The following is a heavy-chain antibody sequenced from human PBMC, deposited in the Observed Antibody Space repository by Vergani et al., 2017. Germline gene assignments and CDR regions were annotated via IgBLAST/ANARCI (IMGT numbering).Heavy chain of an antibody. V-gene: IGHV3-30*03. D-gene: IGHD1-1*01. CDR1: GFPFSDYG. J-gene: IGHJ6*03. Sequence: VQLVESGGGEVEPGRSLRLSCSAAGFPFSDYGVHWVRQAPGKGLGWVSVISYDGNKKNYADSVKGRFTISRDNSKNTLYLEMNALRAEDTAVYYCARDFLTRVTTLDYYYMGVWGKGTPVTVSS. CDR3: ARDFLTRVTTLDYYYMGV. CDR2: ISYDGNKK.